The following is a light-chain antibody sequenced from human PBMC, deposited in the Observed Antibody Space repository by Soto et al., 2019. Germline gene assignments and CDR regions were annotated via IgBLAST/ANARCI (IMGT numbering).Light chain of an antibody. CDR3: QQRNTWPPIT. V-gene: IGKV3D-20*02. CDR1: QSFTSRS. CDR2: GAS. J-gene: IGKJ5*01. Sequence: EIVLTQSPGTLSLSPGERATLSCRASQSFTSRSLAWCQQKPGLAPRLLISGASNRAAGIPDRFSGSGSGTDFTLTISRLEPEDFAVYYCQQRNTWPPITFGQGTRLEIK.